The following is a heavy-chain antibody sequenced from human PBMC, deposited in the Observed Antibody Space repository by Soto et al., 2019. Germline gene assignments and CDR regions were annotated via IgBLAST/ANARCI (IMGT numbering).Heavy chain of an antibody. D-gene: IGHD2-21*02. Sequence: EVQLVESGGGLVKPGESLRLSCAASGFSLSNVWMNWVRQAPGKGLEWVGRIKSESDGGTTEYGAPVRGRYTISRADSSNTMYLQLTSLRTDDTALYYWTTFTVVTANDNWGQGALVTVSS. CDR3: TTFTVVTANDN. CDR2: IKSESDGGTT. J-gene: IGHJ4*01. V-gene: IGHV3-15*07. CDR1: GFSLSNVW.